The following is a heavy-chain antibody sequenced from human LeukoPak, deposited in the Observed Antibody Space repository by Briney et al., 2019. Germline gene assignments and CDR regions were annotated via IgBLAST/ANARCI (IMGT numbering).Heavy chain of an antibody. CDR2: IYGSGST. CDR1: GASISGSGYY. J-gene: IGHJ4*02. V-gene: IGHV4-39*01. CDR3: ARHRNLGASSSWYFFNY. Sequence: SETLSLTCTVSGASISGSGYYWGWIPQPPGKGLVWIGSIYGSGSTYYNASLQSRVTISIETYKNQISLRLNSVTAADTAVYYCARHRNLGASSSWYFFNYWGQGTLVTVSS. D-gene: IGHD6-13*01.